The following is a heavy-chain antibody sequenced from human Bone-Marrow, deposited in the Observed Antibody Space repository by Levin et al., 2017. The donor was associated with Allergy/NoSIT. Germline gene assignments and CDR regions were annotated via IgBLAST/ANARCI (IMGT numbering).Heavy chain of an antibody. Sequence: LSLTCVASRLAFSKYGMHWVRQAPGKGLEWVAVIWYDGSNQYYADSVKGRFTVSRDNSRNTLYLQMNSLRVEDTAIYFCARDRWESLPASAWFDPWGQGTLVTVSS. D-gene: IGHD1-26*01. V-gene: IGHV3-33*01. CDR2: IWYDGSNQ. CDR3: ARDRWESLPASAWFDP. J-gene: IGHJ5*02. CDR1: RLAFSKYG.